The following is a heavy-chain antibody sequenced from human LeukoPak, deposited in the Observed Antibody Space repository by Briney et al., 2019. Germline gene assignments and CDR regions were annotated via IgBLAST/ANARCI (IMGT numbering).Heavy chain of an antibody. D-gene: IGHD6-13*01. J-gene: IGHJ4*02. CDR2: IPYSGNDK. CDR3: AKDAQLAAAAYYFDY. Sequence: PGGSLRFSCAASGFTFSSYGIHWVRQAPGKGLEWVTVIPYSGNDKKYGDSVKGRFTISRDNSRNTVYLQMNSLRAEDTAVYYCAKDAQLAAAAYYFDYWGQGTLVTVSS. V-gene: IGHV3-30*18. CDR1: GFTFSSYG.